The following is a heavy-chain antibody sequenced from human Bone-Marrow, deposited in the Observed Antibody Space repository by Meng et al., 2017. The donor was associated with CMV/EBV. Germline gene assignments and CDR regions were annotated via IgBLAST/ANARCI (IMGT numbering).Heavy chain of an antibody. J-gene: IGHJ5*02. CDR2: ISYSGST. Sequence: SETLSLTCTVSGGSISKTSSYWGWIRQPPGKGLEWIGIISYSGSTYYNPSLKSRVTISVDTSKTQFSLNLNSVTAADTAVDYCTKNVVGGGFDPWGQGTMVTVSS. V-gene: IGHV4-39*01. D-gene: IGHD2-2*01. CDR3: TKNVVGGGFDP. CDR1: GGSISKTSSY.